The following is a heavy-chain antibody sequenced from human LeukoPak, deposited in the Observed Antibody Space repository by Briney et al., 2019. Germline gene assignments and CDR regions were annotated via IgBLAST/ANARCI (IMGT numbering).Heavy chain of an antibody. Sequence: SETLSLTCAVSGASISSGGFSWSWIRQPPGKGLEWIGYIYHSGSTYYNPSLKSRVTMSVDTSKNQFSLKLSSVTAADTAVYYCARDIIAANWFDPWGQGTLVTVSS. J-gene: IGHJ5*02. CDR1: GASISSGGFS. V-gene: IGHV4-30-2*01. CDR2: IYHSGST. CDR3: ARDIIAANWFDP. D-gene: IGHD6-13*01.